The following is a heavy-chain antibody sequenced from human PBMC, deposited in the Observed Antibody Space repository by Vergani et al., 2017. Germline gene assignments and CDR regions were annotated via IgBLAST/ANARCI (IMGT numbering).Heavy chain of an antibody. CDR2: MNPNSGNT. V-gene: IGHV1-8*02. CDR1: GGTFSSYA. CDR3: ARGYPPTAMDYYYGMDV. Sequence: QVQLVQSGAEVKKPGASVKVSCKASGGTFSSYAISWVRQATGQGLEWMGWMNPNSGNTGYAQKFQGRVTMTRNTSISTAYMELSSLRAEEPAVYYCARGYPPTAMDYYYGMDVWGQGTTVTVSS. J-gene: IGHJ6*02. D-gene: IGHD5-18*01.